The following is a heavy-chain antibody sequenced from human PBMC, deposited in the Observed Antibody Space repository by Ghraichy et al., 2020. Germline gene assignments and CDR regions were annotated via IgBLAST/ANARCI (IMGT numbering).Heavy chain of an antibody. Sequence: SCAASGFTFSSYDMSWVRQAPGKGLEWVSAISGSGGSTYYADSVKGRFTISRDNSKNTLYLQMNSLRAEDTAVYYCAKDREGGYSGYDFFDYWGQGTLVTVSS. V-gene: IGHV3-23*01. CDR1: GFTFSSYD. CDR3: AKDREGGYSGYDFFDY. J-gene: IGHJ4*02. CDR2: ISGSGGST. D-gene: IGHD5-12*01.